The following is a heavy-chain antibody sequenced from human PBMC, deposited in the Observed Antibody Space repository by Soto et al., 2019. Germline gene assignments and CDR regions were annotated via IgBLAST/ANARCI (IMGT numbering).Heavy chain of an antibody. CDR3: ARGYCSGGSCSPYVASFDY. D-gene: IGHD2-15*01. CDR2: ISAYNGNT. Sequence: QVQLVQSGAEVKKPGASVKVSCKASGYTFTSYGISWVRQAPGQGLEWMGWISAYNGNTNYSQKLQGRVTMTTDTSTSTAYMELRSLRSDDTAVYYCARGYCSGGSCSPYVASFDYWGQGTLVTVSS. V-gene: IGHV1-18*01. CDR1: GYTFTSYG. J-gene: IGHJ4*02.